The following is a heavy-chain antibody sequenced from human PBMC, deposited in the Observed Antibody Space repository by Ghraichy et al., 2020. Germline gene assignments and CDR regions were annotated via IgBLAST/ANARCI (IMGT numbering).Heavy chain of an antibody. CDR1: GDSISSDGYY. D-gene: IGHD5-18*01. Sequence: SQTLSLTCTVSGDSISSDGYYWSWIRQHPGNCMELIGYIYYSWRTDYNPSLNSRITISSYTSKNQFSLMLSSVTAADTAMYYCARRWNTAMLTIGAFDYWGQATRV. CDR2: IYYSWRT. CDR3: ARRWNTAMLTIGAFDY. V-gene: IGHV4-31*03. J-gene: IGHJ4*02.